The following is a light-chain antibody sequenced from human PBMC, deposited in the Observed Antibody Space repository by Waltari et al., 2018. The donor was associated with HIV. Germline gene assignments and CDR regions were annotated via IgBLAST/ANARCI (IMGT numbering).Light chain of an antibody. CDR3: TSYAGSYTYWV. V-gene: IGLV2-11*01. J-gene: IGLJ3*02. CDR2: DVT. CDR1: NSAACTSDY. Sequence: QSALTQPRSVSGSPGRPVTIACIGHNSAACTSDYLSCYKQHPGKVPKLVIYDVTKRPSGVPERFSGSKSGNTASLIISDLQAEDAADYYCTSYAGSYTYWVFGGGTQLTVL.